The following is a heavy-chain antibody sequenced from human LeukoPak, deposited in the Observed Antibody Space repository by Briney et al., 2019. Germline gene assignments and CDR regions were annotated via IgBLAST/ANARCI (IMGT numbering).Heavy chain of an antibody. J-gene: IGHJ4*02. D-gene: IGHD5-12*01. V-gene: IGHV3-7*01. Sequence: GGSLRLSCAASGFTFSTYSMNWVRQAPGKGLEWVANIKQDGSEKYYVDSVKGRFTISRDNAKNSLYLQMNSLRAEDTAVYYCARVAYSDYDSGTYIYWGQGTLVTVSS. CDR3: ARVAYSDYDSGTYIY. CDR2: IKQDGSEK. CDR1: GFTFSTYS.